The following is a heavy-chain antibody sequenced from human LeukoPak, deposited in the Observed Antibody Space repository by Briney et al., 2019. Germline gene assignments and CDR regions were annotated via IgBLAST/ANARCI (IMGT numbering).Heavy chain of an antibody. D-gene: IGHD6-19*01. CDR1: GFTFSSYA. V-gene: IGHV3-30-3*01. CDR2: ISYDGSNK. Sequence: GGSLRLSCAASGFTFSSYAMHWVRQAPGKGLEWVAVISYDGSNKYYADSVKGRFTISRDNSKSTLYLQMNSLRAEDTAVYYCARASIAVAGTSWFDPWGQGTLVTVSS. CDR3: ARASIAVAGTSWFDP. J-gene: IGHJ5*02.